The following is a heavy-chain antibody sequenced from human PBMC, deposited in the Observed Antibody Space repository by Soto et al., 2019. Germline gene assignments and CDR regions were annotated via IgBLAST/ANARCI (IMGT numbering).Heavy chain of an antibody. CDR1: GFSFNNAW. J-gene: IGHJ4*01. CDR2: IKSKIDGGTT. Sequence: GGSLRLSCEASGFSFNNAWMSWIRQAPGKGLEWVGRIKSKIDGGTTDYAAPVKGRFTISRDDSKNTLYLQMNSLKTEDTAVYYCSFQESTTVTTFEYWGHGTLVTVSS. V-gene: IGHV3-15*01. D-gene: IGHD4-17*01. CDR3: SFQESTTVTTFEY.